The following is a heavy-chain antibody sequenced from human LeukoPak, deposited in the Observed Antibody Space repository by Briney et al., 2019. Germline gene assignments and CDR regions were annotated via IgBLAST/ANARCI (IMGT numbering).Heavy chain of an antibody. Sequence: GGSLRLSCAASEFSVSSNYMSWVRQAPGRGLEWVSIIYSDGTTNYADSVKGRFTISRDNSKNTLYLQMNSLRAEDTAVYYCAKDRGYSPYYFDYWGQGTLVTVSS. CDR2: IYSDGTT. CDR3: AKDRGYSPYYFDY. V-gene: IGHV3-53*01. J-gene: IGHJ4*02. CDR1: EFSVSSNY. D-gene: IGHD6-13*01.